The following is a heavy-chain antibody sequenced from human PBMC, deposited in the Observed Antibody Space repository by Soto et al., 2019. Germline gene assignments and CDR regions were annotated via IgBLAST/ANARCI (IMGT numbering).Heavy chain of an antibody. J-gene: IGHJ4*02. CDR3: AKGGRVDGTIFGVVIILPYYFDY. CDR1: GFRLSDSA. Sequence: GGSLRLSCAASGFRLSDSAVSWVRQAPGKGLEWVSAISGSGGSTYYADSVKGRFTISRDNSKNTLYLQMNSLRAEDTAVYYCAKGGRVDGTIFGVVIILPYYFDYWGQGTLVTVSS. CDR2: ISGSGGST. D-gene: IGHD3-3*01. V-gene: IGHV3-23*01.